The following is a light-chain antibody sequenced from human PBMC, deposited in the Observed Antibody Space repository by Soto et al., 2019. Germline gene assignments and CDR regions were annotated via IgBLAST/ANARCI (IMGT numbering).Light chain of an antibody. V-gene: IGKV1-39*01. J-gene: IGKJ4*01. Sequence: DIQLTHCPSFLSASVRDRVTITCRASQSISSWLAWYQQKPGKAPKLLIYSASSLQSGVTSRFSGSGSGTDFTLTISSLQPEDFVTYYCQQSYSTLTLALGGGTK. CDR3: QQSYSTLTLA. CDR1: QSISSW. CDR2: SAS.